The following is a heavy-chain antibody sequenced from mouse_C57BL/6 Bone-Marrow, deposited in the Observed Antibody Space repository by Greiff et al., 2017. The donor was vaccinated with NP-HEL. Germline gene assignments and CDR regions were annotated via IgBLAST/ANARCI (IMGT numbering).Heavy chain of an antibody. J-gene: IGHJ3*01. CDR2: IYPRSGNT. CDR1: GYTFTSYG. CDR3: ARDYGNRAWFAY. D-gene: IGHD2-1*01. Sequence: QVQLQQSGAELARPGASVKLSCKASGYTFTSYGISWVKQRTGQGLEWIGEIYPRSGNTYYNEKFKGKATLTADKSSSTAYMELRSLTSEDSAVFFCARDYGNRAWFAYWGQGTLVTVSA. V-gene: IGHV1-81*01.